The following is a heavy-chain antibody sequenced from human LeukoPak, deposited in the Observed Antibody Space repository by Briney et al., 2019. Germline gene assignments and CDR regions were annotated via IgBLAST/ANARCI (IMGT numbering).Heavy chain of an antibody. CDR1: GAPISPYY. Sequence: SETLSLTCTVSGAPISPYYWNWIRQPPGKGLEWIGYIYYSGSTNYNPSLKSRVTISVDTSKDQFSLNLSSVTAADTAVYYCARGYSSSWYEFNSFDPWGQGTLVTVSS. CDR2: IYYSGST. CDR3: ARGYSSSWYEFNSFDP. V-gene: IGHV4-59*01. J-gene: IGHJ5*02. D-gene: IGHD6-13*01.